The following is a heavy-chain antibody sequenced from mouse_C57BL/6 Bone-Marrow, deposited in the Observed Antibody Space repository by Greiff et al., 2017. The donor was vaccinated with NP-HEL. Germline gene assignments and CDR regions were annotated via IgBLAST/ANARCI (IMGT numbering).Heavy chain of an antibody. Sequence: EVQLVESGEGLVKPGGSLKLSCAASGFTFSSYAMSWVRQTPEKRLAWVAYISSGGDYIYYADTVKGRFTISRDNARNTLYLQMSSLKSEDTAMFYCTRADYGSSYVFYWYFDVWGTGTTVTVSS. CDR1: GFTFSSYA. CDR2: ISSGGDYI. J-gene: IGHJ1*03. V-gene: IGHV5-9-1*02. CDR3: TRADYGSSYVFYWYFDV. D-gene: IGHD1-1*01.